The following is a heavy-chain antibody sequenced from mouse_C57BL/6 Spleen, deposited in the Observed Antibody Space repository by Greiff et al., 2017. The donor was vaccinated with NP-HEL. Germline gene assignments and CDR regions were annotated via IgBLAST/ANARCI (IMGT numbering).Heavy chain of an antibody. CDR1: GYTFTSYW. D-gene: IGHD4-1*01. V-gene: IGHV1-50*01. CDR3: ASRELGRDYAMDY. CDR2: IDPSDSYT. Sequence: VQLQQPGAELVKPGASVKLSCKASGYTFTSYWMQWVKQRPGQGLEWIGEIDPSDSYTNYNQKFKGKATLTVDTSSSTAYMQLSSLTSEDSAVYYCASRELGRDYAMDYWGQGTSVTVSS. J-gene: IGHJ4*01.